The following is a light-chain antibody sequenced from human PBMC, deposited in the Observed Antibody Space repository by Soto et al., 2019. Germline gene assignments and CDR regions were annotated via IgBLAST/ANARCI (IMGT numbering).Light chain of an antibody. J-gene: IGLJ1*01. V-gene: IGLV2-14*03. CDR3: YSYTSSNTYV. CDR2: DVS. Sequence: QSVLTQPASVSGSPGQSITISCTGTSSDVGGYNYVSWYQHHPGKVPQLMIYDVSNRPSGVSNRFSGSKSGNTASLTISGLQAEDEADYYYYSYTSSNTYVFGTGTKVTVL. CDR1: SSDVGGYNY.